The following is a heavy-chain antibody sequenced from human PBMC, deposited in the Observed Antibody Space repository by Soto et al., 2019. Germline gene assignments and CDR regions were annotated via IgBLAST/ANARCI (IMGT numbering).Heavy chain of an antibody. CDR2: IYWYDDK. D-gene: IGHD2-15*01. CDR1: GFSLSSRGAG. Sequence: QITLKQAGPTLVQPTETLTLACTFSGFSLSSRGAGVGWIRQPPGKALEWLALIYWYDDKVYSPSLKNILTITKDTSKNHVVLTNTNMAPVDTATYYCANRTIGSNIVYFYGMDVWGQGTTVTVSS. CDR3: ANRTIGSNIVYFYGMDV. V-gene: IGHV2-5*01. J-gene: IGHJ6*02.